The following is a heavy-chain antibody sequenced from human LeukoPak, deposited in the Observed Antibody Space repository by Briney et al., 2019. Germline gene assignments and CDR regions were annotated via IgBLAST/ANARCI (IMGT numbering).Heavy chain of an antibody. CDR3: ARYAYDSSGYYSFDF. J-gene: IGHJ4*02. CDR2: IYYSGTT. CDR1: GDSISNYY. Sequence: SETLSLTCTVSGDSISNYYWSWIRQPPGKGLEWIGYIYYSGTTNYTPSLKSRVTISVDTSKTQFSLKLSSVTAADTAVYYCARYAYDSSGYYSFDFWGQGTLLTVSS. V-gene: IGHV4-59*01. D-gene: IGHD3-22*01.